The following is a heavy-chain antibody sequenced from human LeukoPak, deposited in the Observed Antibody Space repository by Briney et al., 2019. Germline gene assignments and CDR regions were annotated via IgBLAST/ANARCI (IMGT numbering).Heavy chain of an antibody. CDR2: MSNSGENT. J-gene: IGHJ6*04. V-gene: IGHV3-30*18. D-gene: IGHD3-10*02. CDR1: GYTFSSYS. Sequence: GGSLRLSCAASGYTFSSYSMQWVRQTPGKGLEWVGIMSNSGENTFYGEAVKGRFTISRDNSQNTLYLQMNSLRPEDTAVYYCAELGITMIGGVWGKGTTVTVSS. CDR3: AELGITMIGGV.